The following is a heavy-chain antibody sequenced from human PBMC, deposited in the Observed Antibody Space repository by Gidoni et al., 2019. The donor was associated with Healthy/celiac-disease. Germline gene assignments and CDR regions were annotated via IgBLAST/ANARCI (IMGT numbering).Heavy chain of an antibody. D-gene: IGHD3-3*01. CDR3: ARGTLFITIFGVATGWFDP. Sequence: QVQLQQWGAGLLKPSETLSLTCAVYGGSFSGYYWSWIRQPPGKGLEWIGEINHSGSTNYNPSLKSRVTISVDTSKNQFSLKLSSVTAADTAVYYCARGTLFITIFGVATGWFDPWGQGTLVTVSS. V-gene: IGHV4-34*01. CDR2: INHSGST. CDR1: GGSFSGYY. J-gene: IGHJ5*02.